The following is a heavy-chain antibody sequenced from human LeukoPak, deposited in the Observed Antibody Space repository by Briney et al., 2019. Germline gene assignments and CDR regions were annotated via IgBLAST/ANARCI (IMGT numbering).Heavy chain of an antibody. CDR3: TTDWMTTVTTRVYYYYGMDV. CDR2: IKSKTDGGTT. D-gene: IGHD4-11*01. CDR1: GFTFSNAW. V-gene: IGHV3-15*01. Sequence: GGSLRLSCAASGFTFSNAWMSWVRQAPGKGLEWVGRIKSKTDGGTTEYAAPVKGRFTISRDDSKNTLYLQMNSLKTEDTAVYYCTTDWMTTVTTRVYYYYGMDVWGQGTTVTVSS. J-gene: IGHJ6*02.